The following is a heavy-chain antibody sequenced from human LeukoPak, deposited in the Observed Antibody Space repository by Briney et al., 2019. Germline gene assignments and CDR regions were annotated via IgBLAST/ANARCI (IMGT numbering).Heavy chain of an antibody. J-gene: IGHJ1*01. CDR3: ARRGCSSTSCYSAEYFQH. D-gene: IGHD2-2*01. V-gene: IGHV4-34*01. Sequence: SETLSLTCAVYGGSFSGYYWSWIRQPPGKGLEWIGEINHSGSTNYNPSLKSRVTISVDTSKNQFSLKLSSVTAADTAVYYCARRGCSSTSCYSAEYFQHWGQGTLVTVSS. CDR2: INHSGST. CDR1: GGSFSGYY.